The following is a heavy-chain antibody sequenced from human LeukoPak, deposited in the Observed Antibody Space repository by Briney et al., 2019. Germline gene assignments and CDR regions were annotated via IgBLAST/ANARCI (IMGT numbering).Heavy chain of an antibody. CDR3: ARGNGYAYYFDY. CDR1: GFTFDDYA. V-gene: IGHV3-23*01. D-gene: IGHD5-12*01. Sequence: GGSLRLSCAASGFTFDDYAMHWVRQAPGKGLEWVSAISGSGGSTYYADSVKGRFTISRDNSKNTLYLQMNSLRAEDTAVYYCARGNGYAYYFDYWGQGTLVTVSS. J-gene: IGHJ4*02. CDR2: ISGSGGST.